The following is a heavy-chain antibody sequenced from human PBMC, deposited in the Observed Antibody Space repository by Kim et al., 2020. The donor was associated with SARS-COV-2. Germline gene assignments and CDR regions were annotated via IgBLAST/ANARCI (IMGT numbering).Heavy chain of an antibody. J-gene: IGHJ5*02. CDR3: ARGRGDYYGSGSYYSNWFDH. V-gene: IGHV1-3*01. CDR1: GYTFTSYA. Sequence: ASVKVSCKASGYTFTSYAMHWVRQAPGQRLEWMGWINAGNGNTKYSQKFQGRVTITRDTSASTAYMELSSLRSEDTAVYYCARGRGDYYGSGSYYSNWFDHWGQGTLVTVSS. D-gene: IGHD3-10*01. CDR2: INAGNGNT.